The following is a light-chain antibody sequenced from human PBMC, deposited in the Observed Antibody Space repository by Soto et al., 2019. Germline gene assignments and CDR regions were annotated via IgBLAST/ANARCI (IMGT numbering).Light chain of an antibody. V-gene: IGKV3-15*01. Sequence: EILMTQSPATLSVSPGERVTLSCRASQSVSRKLGWYQQKPGQAPRLLIYDASSRATGIPARFSGSGTGTEFXXXXSSXXSEDFAVYYCQQYNNWFPFTFGGGTKVEIK. CDR3: QQYNNWFPFT. CDR2: DAS. J-gene: IGKJ4*01. CDR1: QSVSRK.